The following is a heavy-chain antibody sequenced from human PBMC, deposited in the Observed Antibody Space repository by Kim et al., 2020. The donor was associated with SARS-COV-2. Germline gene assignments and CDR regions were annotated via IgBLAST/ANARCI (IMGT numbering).Heavy chain of an antibody. CDR1: GFTSSTYW. CDR2: INQEGSEE. CDR3: VRDFHNVVVISYYYYMDV. V-gene: IGHV3-7*01. Sequence: GGSLRLSCAASGFTSSTYWMSWVRQAPGMRLEWVANINQEGSEEHYVDSVKGRFSISRDNAKNSLFLQMNALRVEDTGVYYCVRDFHNVVVISYYYYMDVWGRGTTVTVSS. D-gene: IGHD2-21*01. J-gene: IGHJ6*03.